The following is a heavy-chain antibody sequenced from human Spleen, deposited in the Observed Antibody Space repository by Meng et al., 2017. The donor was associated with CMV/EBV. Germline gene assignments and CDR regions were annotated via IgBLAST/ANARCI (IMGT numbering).Heavy chain of an antibody. CDR1: GFALSTSGEG. CDR3: AHRAVITLHFDY. J-gene: IGHJ4*02. CDR2: IYWDDDK. D-gene: IGHD3-22*01. Sequence: QITLKESGPTLVKPTQTLTVTCTFSGFALSTSGEGVGWIRQPPGKALEWLGIIYWDDDKHYSPSLKSRLTITKDASKNQVVLTMTNMDPVDTATYYCAHRAVITLHFDYWGQGTLVTVSS. V-gene: IGHV2-5*02.